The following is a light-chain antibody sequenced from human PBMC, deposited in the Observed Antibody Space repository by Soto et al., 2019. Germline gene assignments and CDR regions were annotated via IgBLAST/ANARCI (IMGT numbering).Light chain of an antibody. J-gene: IGKJ1*01. V-gene: IGKV3-20*01. Sequence: EIVLTQSPGTLSLSPGETATLSCRASQSVARDLTWYQHKPGQAPRLLISRASTGATGIPDRFSGSGSGTDFPLTINRLEPEDFAVYYCQQYGSSPRWTFGQGTKVEIK. CDR2: RAS. CDR1: QSVARD. CDR3: QQYGSSPRWT.